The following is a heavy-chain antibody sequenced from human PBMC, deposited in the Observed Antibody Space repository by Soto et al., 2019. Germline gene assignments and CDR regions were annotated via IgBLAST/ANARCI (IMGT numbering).Heavy chain of an antibody. CDR3: ARMIGAVSGSYDY. Sequence: QVQLVESGGGGVQPGRPLRLSCAASGFTFSGYGMHWVRQAPGKGLEWVAVIWYDGSNKYYADSVKGRFTISRDNSANTLYLQMNSLRAEDTAVYYCARMIGAVSGSYDYWGQGTLVTVSS. CDR2: IWYDGSNK. CDR1: GFTFSGYG. J-gene: IGHJ4*02. V-gene: IGHV3-33*01. D-gene: IGHD6-19*01.